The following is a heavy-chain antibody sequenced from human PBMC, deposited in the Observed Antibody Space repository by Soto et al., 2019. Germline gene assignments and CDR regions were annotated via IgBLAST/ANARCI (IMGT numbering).Heavy chain of an antibody. CDR1: GYSFTSYG. CDR2: ISPYNQNT. J-gene: IGHJ4*02. D-gene: IGHD3-10*01. CDR3: ARGRGSASYYFN. V-gene: IGHV1-18*01. Sequence: QVQLVQSGAEVKKPGASVKVSCKASGYSFTSYGISWVRQAPGQGLEWLGWISPYNQNTNYAQKLQGRVTISADTSTNTAYMELRSLRSDDTAVYYCARGRGSASYYFNWGQGTLVTVSS.